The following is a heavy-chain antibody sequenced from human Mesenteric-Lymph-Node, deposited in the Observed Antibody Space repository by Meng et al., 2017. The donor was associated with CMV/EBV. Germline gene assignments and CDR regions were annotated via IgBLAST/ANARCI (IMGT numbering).Heavy chain of an antibody. V-gene: IGHV3-66*02. J-gene: IGHJ6*02. CDR1: GFTVSSNY. Sequence: GGSLRLSCAASGFTVSSNYMSWVRQAPGKGLEWDSVMYSGGSTYYADSVKGRFTISRDNSKNTLYLQMNSRRAEDTAVYYCARDGFEQQLADYYYYGMDVWGQGTTVTVSS. CDR3: ARDGFEQQLADYYYYGMDV. D-gene: IGHD6-13*01. CDR2: MYSGGST.